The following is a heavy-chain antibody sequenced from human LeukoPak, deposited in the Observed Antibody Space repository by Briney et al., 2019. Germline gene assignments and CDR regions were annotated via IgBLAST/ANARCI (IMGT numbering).Heavy chain of an antibody. Sequence: SETLSLTCAVSGYSISSGYYWGWIRQPPGKGLEWIASTYHSGSTYYNSSLRSRVNISVDTSKNQFSLKLSSVTAADTAVYYCARDPTMYYYGPGRGNWFDPWGQGTLVTVSS. D-gene: IGHD3-10*01. V-gene: IGHV4-38-2*02. CDR2: TYHSGST. J-gene: IGHJ5*02. CDR3: ARDPTMYYYGPGRGNWFDP. CDR1: GYSISSGYY.